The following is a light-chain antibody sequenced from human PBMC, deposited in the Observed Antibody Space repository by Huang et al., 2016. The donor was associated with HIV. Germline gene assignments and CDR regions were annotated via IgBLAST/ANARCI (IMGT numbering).Light chain of an antibody. V-gene: IGKV1-39*01. CDR2: AAS. Sequence: DIQMTQSPSSLSASVGDSVTITCRASQRINTYVNWYQQKPGKAPKLLIHAASNLQSGVPSRFSGSGSGTDFTLTISSLQPEDFVTYYCQHSFRPLFTFGPGTKVDIK. CDR1: QRINTY. CDR3: QHSFRPLFT. J-gene: IGKJ3*01.